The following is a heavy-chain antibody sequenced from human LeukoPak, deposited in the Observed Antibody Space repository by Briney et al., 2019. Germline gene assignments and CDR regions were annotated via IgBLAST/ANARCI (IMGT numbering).Heavy chain of an antibody. CDR3: ARGLTYPYFDY. J-gene: IGHJ4*02. CDR1: GFTVSTNS. Sequence: GGSLRLSCTVSGFTVSTNSMSWVRQAPGKGLEWVSFIYSDNTHYSDSVKGRFTISRDNSKNTLYLQMGSLRAEDMAVYYCARGLTYPYFDYWGQGTLVTVSS. D-gene: IGHD3/OR15-3a*01. CDR2: IYSDNT. V-gene: IGHV3-66*02.